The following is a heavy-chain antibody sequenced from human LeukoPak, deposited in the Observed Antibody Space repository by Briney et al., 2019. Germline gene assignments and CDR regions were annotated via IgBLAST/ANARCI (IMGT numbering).Heavy chain of an antibody. CDR2: INPNSGGT. Sequence: ASVKVSRKASGYTFTGYYMHWVRQAPGQGLEWMGWINPNSGGTDYAQNFQGRVTMTRDTSITTAYMELSSLRSEDTAVYYCARVDYGGNSIWGQGTLVTVSS. V-gene: IGHV1-2*02. CDR1: GYTFTGYY. CDR3: ARVDYGGNSI. D-gene: IGHD4-23*01. J-gene: IGHJ4*02.